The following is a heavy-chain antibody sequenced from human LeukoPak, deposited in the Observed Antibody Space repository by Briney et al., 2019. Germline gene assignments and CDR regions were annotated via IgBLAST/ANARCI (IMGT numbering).Heavy chain of an antibody. CDR1: GYIFPTYW. J-gene: IGHJ4*02. CDR3: AGDDYGAVDY. D-gene: IGHD4-17*01. Sequence: GESLKLSCKGSGYIFPTYWLGWVRHMPGKGLEWMGIIYPRYSHTRYSPSFQGQVTISADKSISTAYLQWGSLKASDTAMYYCAGDDYGAVDYWGQGTLVTVSS. V-gene: IGHV5-51*01. CDR2: IYPRYSHT.